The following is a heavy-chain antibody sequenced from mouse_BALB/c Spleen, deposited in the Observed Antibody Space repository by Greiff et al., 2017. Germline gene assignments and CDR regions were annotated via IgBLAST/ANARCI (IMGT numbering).Heavy chain of an antibody. Sequence: EVMLVESGGDLVKPGGSLKLSCAASGFTFSSYGMSWVRQTPDKRLEWVATISSGGSYTYYPDSVKGRFTISRDNAKNTLYLQMSSLKSEDTAMYYCARRDSSGYGDYWGQGTTLTVSS. CDR3: ARRDSSGYGDY. V-gene: IGHV5-6*02. CDR1: GFTFSSYG. CDR2: ISSGGSYT. J-gene: IGHJ2*01. D-gene: IGHD3-2*01.